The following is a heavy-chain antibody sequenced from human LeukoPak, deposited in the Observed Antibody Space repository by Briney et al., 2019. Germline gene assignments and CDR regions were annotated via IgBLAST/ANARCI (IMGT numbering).Heavy chain of an antibody. CDR2: ISGSGDRT. CDR3: AKDFSVVVPTAVARFDY. CDR1: GLTLRSCA. Sequence: GGSLRLSRAASGLTLRSCAMRWVRQAPRRGLEWVSGISGSGDRTYYADPVKGRSTFSRDHSKNTLYLQMNTLRAEDTAVYYCAKDFSVVVPTAVARFDYWGQGTLVTVSS. D-gene: IGHD2-2*01. J-gene: IGHJ4*02. V-gene: IGHV3-23*01.